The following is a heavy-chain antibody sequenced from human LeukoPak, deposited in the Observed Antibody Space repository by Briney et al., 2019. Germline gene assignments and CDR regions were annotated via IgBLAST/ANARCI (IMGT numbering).Heavy chain of an antibody. CDR2: INHSGST. J-gene: IGHJ4*02. CDR1: GGSFSGYY. D-gene: IGHD2-15*01. V-gene: IGHV4-34*01. CDR3: ARGVRRGYCSGGSCRNKYYFDY. Sequence: SETLSLTCAVYGGSFSGYYWSWIRQPPGKGLEWIGEINHSGSTNYNPSLKSRVTISVDTSKNQFSLKLSSVTAADTAVYYRARGVRRGYCSGGSCRNKYYFDYWGQGTLVTVSS.